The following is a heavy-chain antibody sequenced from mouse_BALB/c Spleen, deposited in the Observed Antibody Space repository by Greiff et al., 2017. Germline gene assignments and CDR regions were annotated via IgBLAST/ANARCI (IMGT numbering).Heavy chain of an antibody. CDR3: AKNQGYGNSWFAY. D-gene: IGHD2-1*01. V-gene: IGHV2-5-1*01. Sequence: QVQLQQSGPSLVQPSQSLSITCTVSGFSLTSYGVHWVRQSPGKGLEWLGVIWRGGSTDYNAAFMSRLSITKDNSKSQVFFKMNSLQADDTAIYYCAKNQGYGNSWFAYWGQGTLVTVSA. J-gene: IGHJ3*01. CDR2: IWRGGST. CDR1: GFSLTSYG.